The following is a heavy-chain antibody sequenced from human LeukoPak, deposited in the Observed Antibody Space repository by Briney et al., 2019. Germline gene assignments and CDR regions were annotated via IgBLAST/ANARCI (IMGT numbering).Heavy chain of an antibody. CDR1: GGSISSSSYY. Sequence: SETLSLTCTVSGGSISSSSYYWGWIRQPPGKGLEWIGSIYYSGSTYYNPSLKSRVTMSVDTSKNQLSLKLTSVTAADTAVYFCGAYGSGIYYPSTWGQGTLVTISS. CDR3: GAYGSGIYYPST. CDR2: IYYSGST. V-gene: IGHV4-39*07. J-gene: IGHJ1*01. D-gene: IGHD3-10*01.